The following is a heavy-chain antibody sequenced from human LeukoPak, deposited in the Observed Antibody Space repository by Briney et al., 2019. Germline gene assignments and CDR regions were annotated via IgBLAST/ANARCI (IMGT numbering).Heavy chain of an antibody. Sequence: SETLSLTCTVSGGSISSGGYYWSWIRQPPGKGLEWIGYIYHSGSTYYNPSLKSRVTISVDRSKNQFSLKLSSVTAADTAVYYCARELGDFWSGYYGSYWGQGTLVTVSS. D-gene: IGHD3-3*01. V-gene: IGHV4-30-2*01. J-gene: IGHJ4*02. CDR1: GGSISSGGYY. CDR2: IYHSGST. CDR3: ARELGDFWSGYYGSY.